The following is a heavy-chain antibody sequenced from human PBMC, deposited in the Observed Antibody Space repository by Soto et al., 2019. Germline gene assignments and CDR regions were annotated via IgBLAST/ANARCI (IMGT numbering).Heavy chain of an antibody. D-gene: IGHD5-12*01. Sequence: QVQLVQSGAEVKKPGASVKVSCKASGYTFTGYYMHWVRQAPGQGLEWMGWINPNSGGTNYAQKLQGWDTMTRDTSISTAYMELSRLRSDDTAVYYCARRKRSGYDSPGYYYGMDVWGQGTTVTVSS. J-gene: IGHJ6*02. CDR3: ARRKRSGYDSPGYYYGMDV. CDR2: INPNSGGT. V-gene: IGHV1-2*04. CDR1: GYTFTGYY.